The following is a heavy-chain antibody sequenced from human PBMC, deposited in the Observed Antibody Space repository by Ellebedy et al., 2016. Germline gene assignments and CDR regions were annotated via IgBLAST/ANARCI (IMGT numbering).Heavy chain of an antibody. CDR1: GFTFSSYA. CDR3: AKGWRYSSSSSYFDY. V-gene: IGHV3-23*01. CDR2: ISGSGGST. J-gene: IGHJ4*02. D-gene: IGHD6-6*01. Sequence: GESLKISCAASGFTFSSYAMSWVRQAPGKGLEWVSAISGSGGSTYYADSVKGRFTISRDNSKNTLYLQMNSLRAEDTAVYYCAKGWRYSSSSSYFDYWGQGTLVTVSS.